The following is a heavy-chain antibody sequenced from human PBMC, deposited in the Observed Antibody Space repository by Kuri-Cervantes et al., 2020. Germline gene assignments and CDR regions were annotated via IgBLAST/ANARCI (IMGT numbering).Heavy chain of an antibody. Sequence: ASVKVSCKASGYTFTGYYMHWVRQAPGQGLEWMGWINPNSGGTNYAQKFQGRVTMTTDTSTSTAYMELRSLRSDDTAVYYCARARWSSGYYYYPFEYWGQGTRVTVSS. V-gene: IGHV1-2*02. CDR1: GYTFTGYY. CDR2: INPNSGGT. J-gene: IGHJ4*02. D-gene: IGHD3-22*01. CDR3: ARARWSSGYYYYPFEY.